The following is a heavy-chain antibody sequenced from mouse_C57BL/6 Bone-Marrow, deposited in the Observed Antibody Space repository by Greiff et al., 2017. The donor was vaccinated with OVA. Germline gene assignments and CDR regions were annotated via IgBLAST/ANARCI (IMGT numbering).Heavy chain of an antibody. CDR1: GYTFTDYY. Sequence: VQRVESGPELVKPGASVKISCKASGYTFTDYYINWVKQRPGQGLEWIGWIFPGSGSTYYNEKFKGKATLTVDKSSSTAYMLLSSLTSEDSAVYVCASSFYGNHAMDDWGQGTSVTVSS. J-gene: IGHJ4*01. V-gene: IGHV1-75*01. D-gene: IGHD2-1*01. CDR2: IFPGSGST. CDR3: ASSFYGNHAMDD.